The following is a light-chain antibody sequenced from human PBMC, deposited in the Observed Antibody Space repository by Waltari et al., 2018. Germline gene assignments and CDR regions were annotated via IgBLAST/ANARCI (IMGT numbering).Light chain of an antibody. Sequence: QGLRQRKGYAYLDWYVQRPGLPPRLLIYFGSYRASGVPDRFSGSGSVTDFTLKISKVEAEDVGVYYCMQALQTSITFGQGTRLEIK. CDR3: MQALQTSIT. J-gene: IGKJ5*01. V-gene: IGKV2-28*01. CDR1: QGLRQRKGYAY. CDR2: FGS.